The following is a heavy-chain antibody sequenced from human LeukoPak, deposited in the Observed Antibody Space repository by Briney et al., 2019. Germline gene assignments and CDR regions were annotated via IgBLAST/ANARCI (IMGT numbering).Heavy chain of an antibody. CDR2: IIPTLGIA. Sequence: SVKVSCKASGGTFSSYAISWVRQAPGQGLEWMGRIIPTLGIASYAQKFQGRVTITADKSTSTAYMELSSLRSEDTAVYYCARDWAVIHYFDYWGQGTLVTVSS. J-gene: IGHJ4*02. V-gene: IGHV1-69*04. CDR3: ARDWAVIHYFDY. D-gene: IGHD2-21*01. CDR1: GGTFSSYA.